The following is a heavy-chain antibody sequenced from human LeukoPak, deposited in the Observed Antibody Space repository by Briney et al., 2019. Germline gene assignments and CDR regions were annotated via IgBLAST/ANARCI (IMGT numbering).Heavy chain of an antibody. CDR2: IYYNGNT. CDR3: ARLTALAGHRGAFDI. D-gene: IGHD6-19*01. CDR1: GGSIGGHTFY. Sequence: SETLSLTCNVSGGSIGGHTFYWDWIRQPPGKGLEWIATIYYNGNTFYNPSLKSRVAISIDLSKSQFSLHLSSVTAADTAIYYCARLTALAGHRGAFDIWGPGTMVTVSS. J-gene: IGHJ3*02. V-gene: IGHV4-39*01.